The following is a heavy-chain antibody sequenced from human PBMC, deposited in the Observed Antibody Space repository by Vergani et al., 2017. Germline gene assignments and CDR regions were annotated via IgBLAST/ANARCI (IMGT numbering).Heavy chain of an antibody. D-gene: IGHD1-26*01. J-gene: IGHJ6*02. CDR2: IHSSGTT. CDR1: GGSITSGSFN. V-gene: IGHV4-61*02. CDR3: ARARWARGYYYCGMDV. Sequence: QVQLHESGPGLVKPSQTLSLTCTVSGGSITSGSFNWSWIRQPAGKGLEWIGRIHSSGTTNYNPSLKSRVTISVDTSKNQFSLKLSSVTAADTAVYYCARARWARGYYYCGMDVWGQGTTVTVSS.